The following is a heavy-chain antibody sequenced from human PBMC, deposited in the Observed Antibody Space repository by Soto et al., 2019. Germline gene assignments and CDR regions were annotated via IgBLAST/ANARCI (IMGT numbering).Heavy chain of an antibody. CDR1: GGSFSGYY. Sequence: PSETLSLTCAVYGGSFSGYYWSWIRQPPGKGLEWIGEINHSGSTNYNPSLKSRVTISVDTSKNQFSLKLSSVTAADTAVYYCARGGRKGYCTNGVCYTEAYFDYWGQGTLVTVSS. CDR3: ARGGRKGYCTNGVCYTEAYFDY. CDR2: INHSGST. V-gene: IGHV4-34*01. D-gene: IGHD2-8*01. J-gene: IGHJ4*02.